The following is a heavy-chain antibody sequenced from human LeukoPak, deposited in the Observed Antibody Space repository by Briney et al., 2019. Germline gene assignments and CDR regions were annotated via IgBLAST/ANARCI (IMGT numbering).Heavy chain of an antibody. J-gene: IGHJ4*02. V-gene: IGHV4-31*03. Sequence: SQTLSLTCTVSGGSVSSGGYYWSWIRQHPGKGLEWIGYIYYSGSTYYNPSLKSRVTISVDTSKNRFSLKLSSVTAADTAVYYCARGDYGDYGEVDYFDYWGQGTLVTVSS. CDR2: IYYSGST. CDR3: ARGDYGDYGEVDYFDY. CDR1: GGSVSSGGYY. D-gene: IGHD4-17*01.